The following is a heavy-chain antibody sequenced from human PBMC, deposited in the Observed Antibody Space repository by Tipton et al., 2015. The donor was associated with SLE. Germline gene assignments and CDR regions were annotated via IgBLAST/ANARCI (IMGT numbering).Heavy chain of an antibody. V-gene: IGHV4-59*11. CDR2: IYYSGST. J-gene: IGHJ6*03. Sequence: TLSLTCTVSGGSIGTHYWSWIRQPPGKGLEWIGYIYYSGSTNYNPSLKSRVTMSVDTSKNQFSLKLSSVTAADTAVYYCARSGSYPYYYYYMDVWGKGTTVTVSS. CDR3: ARSGSYPYYYYYMDV. D-gene: IGHD1-26*01. CDR1: GGSIGTHY.